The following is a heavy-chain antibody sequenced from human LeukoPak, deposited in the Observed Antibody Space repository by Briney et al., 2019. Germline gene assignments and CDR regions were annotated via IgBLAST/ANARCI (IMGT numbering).Heavy chain of an antibody. CDR3: AKDGGLWVSAHWGDS. CDR1: GFTFSSYT. Sequence: GGSLRLSCAASGFTFSSYTMSWVRQAPGKGLEWVSTITTSDGNTYYADSVKGRFTVSRDNSKNTLFLQMNSLRAEDTAVYYCAKDGGLWVSAHWGDSWGQGTLVTVPS. J-gene: IGHJ4*02. V-gene: IGHV3-23*01. D-gene: IGHD7-27*01. CDR2: ITTSDGNT.